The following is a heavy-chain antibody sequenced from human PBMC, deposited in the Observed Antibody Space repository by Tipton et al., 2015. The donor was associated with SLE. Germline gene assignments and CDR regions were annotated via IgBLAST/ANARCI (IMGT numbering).Heavy chain of an antibody. D-gene: IGHD3-16*01. J-gene: IGHJ5*02. V-gene: IGHV4-59*12. CDR1: GGSLSTYY. CDR3: ARVGAASGARYFDP. Sequence: TLSLTCAVYGGSLSTYYWNWIRQPPGKGLEWIGYIYYRGSTNYNPSLKSRVTISVDTSKNQFSLKLTSVTAADTAVYYCARVGAASGARYFDPWGQGMLVTVSS. CDR2: IYYRGST.